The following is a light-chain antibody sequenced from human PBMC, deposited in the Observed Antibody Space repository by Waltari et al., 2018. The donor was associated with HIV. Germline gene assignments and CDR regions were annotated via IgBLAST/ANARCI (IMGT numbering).Light chain of an antibody. CDR2: EVS. CDR3: SSYTSSSTYV. CDR1: GSAVGGSNY. J-gene: IGLJ1*01. Sequence: QSALTPPASVSGSPGQSLTISCTGTGSAVGGSNYLSWYQHHPGKAPKLMIYEVSNRPSGVSNRFSGSKSGNTASLTISGLQAEDEADYYCSSYTSSSTYVFGTGTKVTVL. V-gene: IGLV2-14*01.